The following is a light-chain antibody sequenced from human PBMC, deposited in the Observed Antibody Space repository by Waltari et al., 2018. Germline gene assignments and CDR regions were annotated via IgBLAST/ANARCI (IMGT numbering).Light chain of an antibody. V-gene: IGLV1-51*01. Sequence: QSVLTQPPSVSAAPGQKVTISCSGSSSNIGNNYVSWYQQFPGTAPKLLIYNNNKRPSGIPDRFSGSQSGTSATLGITGLQTGDEAVYYCGTWDSSLSAGVFGGGTKLTVL. J-gene: IGLJ3*02. CDR1: SSNIGNNY. CDR2: NNN. CDR3: GTWDSSLSAGV.